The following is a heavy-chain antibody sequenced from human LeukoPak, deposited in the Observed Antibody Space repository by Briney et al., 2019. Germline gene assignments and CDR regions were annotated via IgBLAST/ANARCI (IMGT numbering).Heavy chain of an antibody. CDR1: GFSLSATGVG. V-gene: IGHV2-5*02. CDR3: AHTSKFFATLGLMDV. J-gene: IGHJ6*02. CDR2: IYWDDDK. Sequence: SGPTLVKPTQTLTLTCAFSGFSLSATGVGVGWIRQPPGKALDWLALIYWDDDKRYSPSLKSRLTITKDTSKNHVALTMTNMDPVDTATYYCAHTSKFFATLGLMDVWGQGTTVTVSS. D-gene: IGHD3-3*01.